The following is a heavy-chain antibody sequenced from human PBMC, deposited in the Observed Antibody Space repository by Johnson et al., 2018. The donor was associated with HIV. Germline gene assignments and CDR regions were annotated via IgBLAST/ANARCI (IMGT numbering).Heavy chain of an antibody. CDR3: ARAYSYGAFDI. D-gene: IGHD5-18*01. J-gene: IGHJ3*02. CDR2: IKQDGSEK. Sequence: VQLVESGGGLVQPGGSLRLSCAASGFTFSSYWMSWVRQAPGKGLEWVANIKQDGSEKYYVDSVKGRFTISRDNAKNSLYLQMSSLRAEDTAVYFYARAYSYGAFDIWGLGTKVTVSS. V-gene: IGHV3-7*02. CDR1: GFTFSSYW.